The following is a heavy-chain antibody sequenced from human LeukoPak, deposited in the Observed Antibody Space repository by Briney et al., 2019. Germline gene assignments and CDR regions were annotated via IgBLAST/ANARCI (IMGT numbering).Heavy chain of an antibody. CDR1: GFTISSYA. V-gene: IGHV3-23*01. CDR2: ISGSGDST. D-gene: IGHD3-16*01. J-gene: IGHJ3*01. Sequence: TGGSLRLSCAASGFTISSYAMSWVRQAPGKGLEWVSGISGSGDSTYYADSVKGRFTISRDNSKNTVYLQMNSLRAEDTAVHYCAKSLPSFGVVWGQGTMVTVSS. CDR3: AKSLPSFGVV.